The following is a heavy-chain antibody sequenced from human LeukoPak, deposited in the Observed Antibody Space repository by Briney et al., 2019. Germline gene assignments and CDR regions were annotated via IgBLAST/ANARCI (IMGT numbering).Heavy chain of an antibody. J-gene: IGHJ6*02. CDR2: IAYDGINK. CDR1: KFTFSSYG. D-gene: IGHD2-15*01. CDR3: AKDRSRCSGGTCYLFGMDV. V-gene: IGHV3-30*18. Sequence: PGGSLRLSCTASKFTFSSYGMHWVRQAPGRGLEWVATIAYDGINKYYRDSVKGRFTISRDNSKSSLYLQMSSLKPEDTAVYYCAKDRSRCSGGTCYLFGMDVWGQGTTVTVSS.